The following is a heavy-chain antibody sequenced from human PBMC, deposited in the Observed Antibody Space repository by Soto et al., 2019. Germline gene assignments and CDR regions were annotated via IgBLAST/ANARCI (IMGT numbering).Heavy chain of an antibody. CDR1: GFTVTTYG. CDR3: ASSADY. CDR2: LTHDGSSD. V-gene: IGHV3-30*05. J-gene: IGHJ4*02. D-gene: IGHD6-19*01. Sequence: QVQLVESGGGVVQPGRTLRLSCAAAGFTVTTYGMQWVRQAPGKGLEWVARLTHDGSSDFYADSVKGRFTISRDTSKNPLYLQMNSLRPEGTAVYYCASSADYWGQGTLVTVSS.